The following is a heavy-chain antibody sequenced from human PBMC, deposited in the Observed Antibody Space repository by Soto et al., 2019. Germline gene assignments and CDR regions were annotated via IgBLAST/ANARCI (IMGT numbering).Heavy chain of an antibody. D-gene: IGHD3-16*01. CDR1: GFTFSRYW. CDR3: ARLGFVGEGDF. V-gene: IGHV3-74*01. Sequence: EVQLAESGGGLIQPGGSLRLSCATSGFTFSRYWIQWVRQAPGEGLVWVSRISGDGVHTDYAESVKGRFTVSRDIAKSTGYLQMNNLRAEDTAIYYCARLGFVGEGDFWGQGILVTVSS. J-gene: IGHJ4*02. CDR2: ISGDGVHT.